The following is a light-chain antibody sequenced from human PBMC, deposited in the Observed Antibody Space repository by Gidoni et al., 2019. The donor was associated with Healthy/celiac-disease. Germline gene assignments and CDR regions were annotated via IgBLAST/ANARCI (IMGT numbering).Light chain of an antibody. CDR2: RNN. J-gene: IGLJ2*01. CDR1: SNIVGNQG. Sequence: QAGLTKPPSVSKGLRQTATLTCTGNSNIVGNQGAAWLQQHQGHPPKLLSYRNNNRPSGISERFSASRSGNTASLTITGLQPEDEADYYCSALDSSLSAHVVFGGGTKLTVL. CDR3: SALDSSLSAHVV. V-gene: IGLV10-54*02.